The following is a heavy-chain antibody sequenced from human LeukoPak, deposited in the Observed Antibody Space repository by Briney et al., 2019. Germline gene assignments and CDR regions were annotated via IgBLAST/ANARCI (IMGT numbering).Heavy chain of an antibody. J-gene: IGHJ2*01. CDR1: GGSISSGGYS. D-gene: IGHD7-27*01. CDR3: ARAGDLNRWYFDL. V-gene: IGHV4-30-2*01. CDR2: IYHSGST. Sequence: SETLSLTCAASGGSISSGGYSWSWIRQPPGKGLEWIGYIYHSGSTYYNPSLKSRVTISVDRSKNQFSLKLSSVTAADTAVYYCARAGDLNRWYFDLWGRGTLVTVSS.